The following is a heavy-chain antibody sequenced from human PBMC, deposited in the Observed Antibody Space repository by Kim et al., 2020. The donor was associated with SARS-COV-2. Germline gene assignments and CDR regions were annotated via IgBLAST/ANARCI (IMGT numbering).Heavy chain of an antibody. J-gene: IGHJ4*02. Sequence: GGSLRLSCAASGFTFSSYAMHWVRQAPGKGLEWVAVISYDGSNKYYADSVKGRFTISRDNSKNTLYLQMNSLRAEDTAVYYCARGMTGYYTQDYWGQGTLVTVSS. CDR1: GFTFSSYA. V-gene: IGHV3-30*04. CDR3: ARGMTGYYTQDY. D-gene: IGHD3-9*01. CDR2: ISYDGSNK.